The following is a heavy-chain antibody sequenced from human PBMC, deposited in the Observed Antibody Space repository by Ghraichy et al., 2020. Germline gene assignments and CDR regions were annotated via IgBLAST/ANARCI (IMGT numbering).Heavy chain of an antibody. D-gene: IGHD4-17*01. Sequence: GESLNISCKGSGYSFINYWIAWVCQMPGRGLEWMGVIYPGDSDARYSPSFEGQVTFSVDKSISTAYLQWSSLKASDTAMYYCARQISYGVTYYFNYWGQGTLVTVSS. J-gene: IGHJ4*02. CDR3: ARQISYGVTYYFNY. V-gene: IGHV5-51*01. CDR2: IYPGDSDA. CDR1: GYSFINYW.